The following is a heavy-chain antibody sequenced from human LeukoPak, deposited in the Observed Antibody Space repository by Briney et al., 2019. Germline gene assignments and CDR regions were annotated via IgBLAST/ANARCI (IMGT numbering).Heavy chain of an antibody. CDR1: GGSFSGYY. CDR2: IHHSGST. Sequence: PSETLSLTCAVYGGSFSGYYWSWIRQPPGKGLEWIGEIHHSGSTNYNPSLKSRVTISVDTSKYQFSLKLSSVTAADTAVYYCARGPRYSSGWYGYYFDYWGQGTLVTVSS. V-gene: IGHV4-34*01. CDR3: ARGPRYSSGWYGYYFDY. D-gene: IGHD6-19*01. J-gene: IGHJ4*02.